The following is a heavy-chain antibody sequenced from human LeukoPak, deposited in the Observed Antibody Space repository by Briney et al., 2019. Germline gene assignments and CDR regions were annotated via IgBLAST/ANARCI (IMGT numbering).Heavy chain of an antibody. Sequence: PGGSLRLSCAASGFTFSSYSMNWVRQAPGKGLEWVSSISSSSSYIYYADSVKGRFTISRDNAKNSLYLQMNSLRAEGTAVYYCARDLNGYCSSTSCYTGGAFDIWGQGTMVTVSS. CDR3: ARDLNGYCSSTSCYTGGAFDI. V-gene: IGHV3-21*01. CDR1: GFTFSSYS. D-gene: IGHD2-2*02. CDR2: ISSSSSYI. J-gene: IGHJ3*02.